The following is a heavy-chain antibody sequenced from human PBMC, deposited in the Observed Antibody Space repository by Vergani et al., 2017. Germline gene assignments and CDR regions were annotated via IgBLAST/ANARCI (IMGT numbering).Heavy chain of an antibody. J-gene: IGHJ5*02. CDR2: TWYDGNNK. Sequence: QVQLVESGGGVVQPGRSLRLSCAASGFTFNQYGMHWVRQAPGKGLEWVAVTWYDGNNKQYADSVKGRFTISRVNSKSTMYLQMNSLRDEDTSVYYCASDLRLLYNRFDPWGQGTLVTVSS. D-gene: IGHD1-14*01. V-gene: IGHV3-33*01. CDR3: ASDLRLLYNRFDP. CDR1: GFTFNQYG.